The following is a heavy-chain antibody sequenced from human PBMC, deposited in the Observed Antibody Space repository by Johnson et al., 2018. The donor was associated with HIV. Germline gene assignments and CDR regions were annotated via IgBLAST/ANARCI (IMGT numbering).Heavy chain of an antibody. D-gene: IGHD3-22*01. Sequence: QVQLLESGGAVVQPGRSLRLSCEASGFTFSHYTIHWVRQAPGKGLEWVAVISSDGGNDYYAESVKGRFTVSRDNSKNTLYLQMNSLRAEDTAVYYCARHYYDSSGYSLDAYDIWGQGTMVTVAS. CDR1: GFTFSHYT. CDR3: ARHYYDSSGYSLDAYDI. J-gene: IGHJ3*02. CDR2: ISSDGGND. V-gene: IGHV3-30-3*01.